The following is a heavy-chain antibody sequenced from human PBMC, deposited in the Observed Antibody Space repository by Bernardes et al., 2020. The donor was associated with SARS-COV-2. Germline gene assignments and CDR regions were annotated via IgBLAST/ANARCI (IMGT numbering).Heavy chain of an antibody. Sequence: GGSLRLSCAASGFTFSSFAMHWVRQAPGKGLEWVAGISYDGTNEYYADSVKGRFTISRDNSKNTLYLRMNSLRAEDTAVYFCTRGDSSGWYAEDYFDYWGQGTQVTVSS. V-gene: IGHV3-30-3*01. J-gene: IGHJ4*02. CDR1: GFTFSSFA. CDR2: ISYDGTNE. D-gene: IGHD6-19*01. CDR3: TRGDSSGWYAEDYFDY.